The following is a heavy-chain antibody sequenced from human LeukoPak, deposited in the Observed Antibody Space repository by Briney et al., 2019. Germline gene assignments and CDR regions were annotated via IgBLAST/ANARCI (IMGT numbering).Heavy chain of an antibody. CDR2: IYYSGST. Sequence: SETLSLTCTVSGGSISSSSYYWGWIRQPPGKGLEWIGSIYYSGSTYYNPSLKSRVTISVDTSKDQFSLKLSSVAAADTAVYYCARPTITMVRGFDPWGQGSLVTVSS. CDR3: ARPTITMVRGFDP. D-gene: IGHD3-10*01. CDR1: GGSISSSSYY. J-gene: IGHJ5*02. V-gene: IGHV4-39*01.